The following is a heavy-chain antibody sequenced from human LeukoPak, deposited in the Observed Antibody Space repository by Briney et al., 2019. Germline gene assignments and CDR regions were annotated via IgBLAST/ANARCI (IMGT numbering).Heavy chain of an antibody. J-gene: IGHJ4*02. Sequence: SVKVSCKASGYTFTSYYMHWVRQAPGQALEWMGWITPFNGNTNYAQKFQDRVTITRDRSMSTAYMELSSLRSEDTAMYYCATSLYCSSTSCLYYWGQGTLVTVSS. CDR3: ATSLYCSSTSCLYY. CDR1: GYTFTSYY. V-gene: IGHV1-45*02. D-gene: IGHD2-2*01. CDR2: ITPFNGNT.